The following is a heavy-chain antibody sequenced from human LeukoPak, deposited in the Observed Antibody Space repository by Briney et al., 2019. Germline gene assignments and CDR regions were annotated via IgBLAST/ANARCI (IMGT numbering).Heavy chain of an antibody. V-gene: IGHV4-4*07. CDR1: GGSISSYY. Sequence: SETLSLTCTVSGGSISSYYWSWIRQPAGKGLGWIGRIYTSGSTNYNPSLKSRVTMSVDTSKNQFSLKLSSVTAADTAVYYCARHSSGNTFFDIWGQGTMVTVSS. CDR3: ARHSSGNTFFDI. D-gene: IGHD6-19*01. J-gene: IGHJ3*02. CDR2: IYTSGST.